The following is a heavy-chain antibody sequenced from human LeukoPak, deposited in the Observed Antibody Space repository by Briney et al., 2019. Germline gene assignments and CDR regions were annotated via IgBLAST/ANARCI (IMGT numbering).Heavy chain of an antibody. J-gene: IGHJ3*02. D-gene: IGHD4-17*01. CDR3: VRTTVTTWHGNAFDI. V-gene: IGHV1-18*01. Sequence: GASVKVSCKASGYTFTSYGISWGRQAPGQGLGGMGWISAYNGNTNYAQKLQGRVTMTTDTSTSTAYMELRSLRSDDTAVYYCVRTTVTTWHGNAFDIWGQGTMVTVSS. CDR1: GYTFTSYG. CDR2: ISAYNGNT.